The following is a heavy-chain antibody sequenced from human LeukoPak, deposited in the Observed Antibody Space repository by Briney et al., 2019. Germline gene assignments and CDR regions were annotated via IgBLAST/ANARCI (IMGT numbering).Heavy chain of an antibody. CDR1: GFTFSKYW. CDR3: ATKQWLAPPPDS. D-gene: IGHD6-19*01. Sequence: GGSLRLSCTASGFTFSKYWMLWVRQAPGKGLESVSRINTDGTVTTYADSVKGRFTVSRDNADNTMFLQMNSVRDEDTAVCYCATKQWLAPPPDSWGQGTPVTVSS. V-gene: IGHV3-74*01. J-gene: IGHJ4*02. CDR2: INTDGTVT.